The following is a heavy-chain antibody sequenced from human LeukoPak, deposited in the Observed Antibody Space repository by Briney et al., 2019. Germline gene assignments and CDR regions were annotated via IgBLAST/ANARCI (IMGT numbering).Heavy chain of an antibody. CDR1: GGSISSSNW. D-gene: IGHD3-16*02. J-gene: IGHJ4*02. V-gene: IGHV4-4*02. Sequence: SETLSLTCAVSGGSISSSNWWSWVRQPPGKGLEWIGEIYHSGSTNYNPSLKSRVTISVDKSKNQFSLKLSSVTAADTAVYYCARVRGYDYVWGSYRSKGYFDYWGQGTLVTVSS. CDR3: ARVRGYDYVWGSYRSKGYFDY. CDR2: IYHSGST.